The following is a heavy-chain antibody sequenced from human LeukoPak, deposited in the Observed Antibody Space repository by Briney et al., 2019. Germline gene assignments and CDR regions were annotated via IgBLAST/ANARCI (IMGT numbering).Heavy chain of an antibody. D-gene: IGHD1-14*01. V-gene: IGHV4-39*01. CDR3: ARHRHHKINYYYYYYMDV. CDR2: IYYSGST. CDR1: GGSISSSSYY. Sequence: SETLSLTCTVSGGSISSSSYYWGWIRQPPGKGLEWIGSIYYSGSTYYNPSLKSRVTISVDTSKNQFSLKLSSVTAADTAVYYCARHRHHKINYYYYYYMDVWGKGTTVTISS. J-gene: IGHJ6*03.